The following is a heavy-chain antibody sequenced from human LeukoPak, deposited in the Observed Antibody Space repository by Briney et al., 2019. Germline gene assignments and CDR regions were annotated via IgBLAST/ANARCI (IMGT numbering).Heavy chain of an antibody. J-gene: IGHJ4*02. Sequence: SETLPLTCTVSGGSISSGSYYWSWIRQPAGKGLEWIGRIYTSGSTNYNPSLKSRVTISLDTSKTQFSLKLSSVTAADTAVYYCANSIDFDYGDYYFDYWGQGALVTISS. CDR1: GGSISSGSYY. CDR2: IYTSGST. CDR3: ANSIDFDYGDYYFDY. V-gene: IGHV4-61*02. D-gene: IGHD4-17*01.